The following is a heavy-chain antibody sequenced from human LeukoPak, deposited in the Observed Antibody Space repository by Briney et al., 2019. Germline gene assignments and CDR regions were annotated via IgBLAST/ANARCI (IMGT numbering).Heavy chain of an antibody. Sequence: GGSLRLSCAGSGFIFRNYAMSWARQAPGMGLEWVSAISGSGVGTNYADSVKGRFTISRDNSKNTLYLQMNSLRAEDTAVYYCAKNGRDDHDKYFFDFWGQGTQVTVSS. J-gene: IGHJ4*02. CDR2: ISGSGVGT. CDR1: GFIFRNYA. V-gene: IGHV3-23*01. CDR3: AKNGRDDHDKYFFDF. D-gene: IGHD3-9*01.